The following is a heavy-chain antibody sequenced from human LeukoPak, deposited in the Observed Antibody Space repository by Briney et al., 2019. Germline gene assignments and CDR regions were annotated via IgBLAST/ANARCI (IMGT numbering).Heavy chain of an antibody. CDR1: GFTFGSYA. CDR2: ISGSGGST. Sequence: GGSLRLSCAASGFTFGSYAMSWVRQAPGKGLEWVSAISGSGGSTYYADSVKGRFTISRDNSKNTLYLQMNSLRAEDTAVYYCAKVQGLYDSSGYPFDYWGQEPWSPSPQ. D-gene: IGHD3-22*01. J-gene: IGHJ4*01. CDR3: AKVQGLYDSSGYPFDY. V-gene: IGHV3-23*01.